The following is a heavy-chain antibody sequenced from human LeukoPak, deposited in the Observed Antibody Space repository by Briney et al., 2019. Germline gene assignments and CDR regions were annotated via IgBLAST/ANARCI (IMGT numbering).Heavy chain of an antibody. J-gene: IGHJ4*02. D-gene: IGHD2-15*01. CDR2: INHSGST. Sequence: SETLSLTCAVYGGSFSGYYWSWIRQPPGKGLEWIGEINHSGSTNYNPSLKSRVTISVDTSKNQFSLKLSSVTAADTAVYYCARSDCSGGSCYLYYFDYWGQGTLVTVSS. CDR3: ARSDCSGGSCYLYYFDY. CDR1: GGSFSGYY. V-gene: IGHV4-34*01.